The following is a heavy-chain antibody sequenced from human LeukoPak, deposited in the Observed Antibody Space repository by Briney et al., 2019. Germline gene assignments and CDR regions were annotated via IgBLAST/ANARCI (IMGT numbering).Heavy chain of an antibody. J-gene: IGHJ5*02. CDR3: ARGHYDILTGYYSPNWFDP. CDR2: IYYSGST. CDR1: GGSISSYY. V-gene: IGHV4-59*01. Sequence: SETLSLTCTVSGGSISSYYRSWIRQPPGKGLEWIGYIYYSGSTDYNPSLKSRVTISVDASKNQFSLKLSSVTAADTAVYYCARGHYDILTGYYSPNWFDPWGQGTLVTVSS. D-gene: IGHD3-9*01.